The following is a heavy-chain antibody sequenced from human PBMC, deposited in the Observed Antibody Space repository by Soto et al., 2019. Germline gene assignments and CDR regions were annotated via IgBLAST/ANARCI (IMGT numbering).Heavy chain of an antibody. Sequence: EVQLVESGGGLVQPGGSLRLSCAASGFTFSSYEMNWVRQAPGKGLEWVSYISHSGSTTSYADSVMGRFTISRDDAKNSLDLQMHSLRAEATAIYFCARALFGSYYYFYPLDVWGQGTTVTVSS. CDR3: ARALFGSYYYFYPLDV. CDR2: ISHSGSTT. V-gene: IGHV3-48*03. J-gene: IGHJ6*02. D-gene: IGHD3-16*01. CDR1: GFTFSSYE.